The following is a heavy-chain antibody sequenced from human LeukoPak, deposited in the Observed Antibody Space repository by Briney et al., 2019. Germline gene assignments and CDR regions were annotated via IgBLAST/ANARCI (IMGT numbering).Heavy chain of an antibody. Sequence: SQTLSLTCTVSGGSISSGGYYWSWIRQHPGKGLEWIGYIYYSGSTYYNPSLKSRVTISVDTSKNQFSLKLSSVTAADTAVYYCARDHYDSSGYYGGFDYWGQGTLVTVSS. D-gene: IGHD3-22*01. CDR2: IYYSGST. CDR3: ARDHYDSSGYYGGFDY. CDR1: GGSISSGGYY. V-gene: IGHV4-31*03. J-gene: IGHJ4*02.